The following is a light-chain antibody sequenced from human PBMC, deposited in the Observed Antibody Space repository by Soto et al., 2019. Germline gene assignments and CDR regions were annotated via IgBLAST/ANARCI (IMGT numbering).Light chain of an antibody. V-gene: IGLV1-40*01. CDR2: GST. Sequence: QSVLTQPPSASGTPGQRVTISCSGSSFNIGRNPVNWYQQFPGTAPKLLIYGSTNRPSGVPDRFSGSKSGTSASLVITGLQAEDEADYYCQSYDSSLGGNYVFGTGTKLTVL. CDR3: QSYDSSLGGNYV. CDR1: SFNIGRNP. J-gene: IGLJ1*01.